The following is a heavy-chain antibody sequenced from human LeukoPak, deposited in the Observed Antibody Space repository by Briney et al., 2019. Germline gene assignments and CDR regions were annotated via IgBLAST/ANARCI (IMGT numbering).Heavy chain of an antibody. CDR3: ARSKGGAHTGDFDL. Sequence: GGSLRLSCAASGFSFSSYWMHWVRQAPGKVLVWVSRITPDGSSTNSADSVKGRFTISRDNAKNTLYLQMNTLGADDTAVYYCARSKGGAHTGDFDLWGRGTLVTVSS. D-gene: IGHD2-21*01. CDR1: GFSFSSYW. CDR2: ITPDGSST. J-gene: IGHJ2*01. V-gene: IGHV3-74*01.